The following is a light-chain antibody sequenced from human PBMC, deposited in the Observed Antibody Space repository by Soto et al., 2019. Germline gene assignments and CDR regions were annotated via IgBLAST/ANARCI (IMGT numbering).Light chain of an antibody. Sequence: EVVLTQSPATLSLSPGERATLSCRASQSVDIYLAWYQHKPGQAPRLLIYDASNRATGIPARFSGSESGTDFTLTISSLEPEDFAVYYCQQRKIWPPITFGQGTRLDIK. CDR2: DAS. CDR3: QQRKIWPPIT. J-gene: IGKJ5*01. CDR1: QSVDIY. V-gene: IGKV3-11*01.